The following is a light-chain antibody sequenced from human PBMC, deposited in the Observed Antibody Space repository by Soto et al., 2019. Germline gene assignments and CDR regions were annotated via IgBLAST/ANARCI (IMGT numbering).Light chain of an antibody. Sequence: QPASVSGSPGQSIAISCTGTSSDVAAYNYVSWFQQHPGKAPKLMIYDVGSRPSGVSNRFSGSKSGNTASLTISGLQAEDEADYYCSSYTTSTTYVFGTGTKLTVL. CDR1: SSDVAAYNY. CDR3: SSYTTSTTYV. CDR2: DVG. V-gene: IGLV2-14*03. J-gene: IGLJ1*01.